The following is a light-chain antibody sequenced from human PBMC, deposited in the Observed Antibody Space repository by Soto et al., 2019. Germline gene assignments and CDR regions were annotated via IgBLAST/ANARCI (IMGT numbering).Light chain of an antibody. Sequence: QSALTQPASVSGSPGQSIIISCTGTSSDIGSNNYVSWFQQRPGKAPTLIIYEVSNRPSGVSTHFSGSKSGNTASLTISGLLPEDEAEYYCSSYTTTTRLFGGGTKVTVL. CDR3: SSYTTTTRL. CDR2: EVS. J-gene: IGLJ3*02. CDR1: SSDIGSNNY. V-gene: IGLV2-14*01.